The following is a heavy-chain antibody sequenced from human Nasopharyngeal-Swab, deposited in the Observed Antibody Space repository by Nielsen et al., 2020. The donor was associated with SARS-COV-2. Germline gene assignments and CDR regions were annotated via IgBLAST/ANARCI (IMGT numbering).Heavy chain of an antibody. CDR1: GYTLTELS. Sequence: ASVKVSCKVSGYTLTELSMHWVRQAPGKGLEWVGGFDPEDGETIYAQKFQGRVTMTEDTSTDTAYMELSSLTSGDTAVYYCARAKGGWYFDRCFDYWGQGTLVTVSS. CDR3: ARAKGGWYFDRCFDY. V-gene: IGHV1-24*01. J-gene: IGHJ4*02. CDR2: FDPEDGET. D-gene: IGHD6-19*01.